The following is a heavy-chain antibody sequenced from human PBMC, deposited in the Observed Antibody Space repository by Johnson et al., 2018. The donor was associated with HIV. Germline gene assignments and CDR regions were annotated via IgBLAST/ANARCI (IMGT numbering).Heavy chain of an antibody. V-gene: IGHV3-30*02. Sequence: QVQLVESGGGVVQPGGSLRLSCAASGFTFSSYGMHWVRQAPGKGLEWVAFIRYDGSNKYYADSVKGRFTISRDNAKNSLYLQMNSLRAEDTALYYCAGGRIGAFDIWGQGTMVTVSS. CDR2: IRYDGSNK. J-gene: IGHJ3*02. D-gene: IGHD2-15*01. CDR1: GFTFSSYG. CDR3: AGGRIGAFDI.